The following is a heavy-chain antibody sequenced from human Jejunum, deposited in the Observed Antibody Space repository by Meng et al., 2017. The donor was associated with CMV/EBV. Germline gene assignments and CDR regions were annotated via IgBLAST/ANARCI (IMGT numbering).Heavy chain of an antibody. D-gene: IGHD3-22*01. J-gene: IGHJ4*02. Sequence: VRLVQSGYELKKPGASVKVCCKASGYAFTNYGISWVRQAPGQGLEWMGWISAYNGNTNYAQKLQGRVTMTTDTSTSTAYMEVRSLRSDDTAVYYCARDYYYDRSYYFDYWGQGTLVTVSS. CDR3: ARDYYYDRSYYFDY. V-gene: IGHV1-18*01. CDR2: ISAYNGNT. CDR1: GYAFTNYG.